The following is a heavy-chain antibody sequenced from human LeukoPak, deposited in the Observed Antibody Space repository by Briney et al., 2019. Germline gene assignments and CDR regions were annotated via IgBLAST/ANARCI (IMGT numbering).Heavy chain of an antibody. Sequence: TGGSLRLSCAASGFTFSSYAMSWVRQAPGKGLEWVSAISGSGGSTYYADSVKGRFTISRDNSKNTLYLQMNSLRAEDTAVYYCAKDSLVVVPAAIYGVDYFVYWGQGTLVTVSS. CDR3: AKDSLVVVPAAIYGVDYFVY. CDR2: ISGSGGST. D-gene: IGHD2-2*01. J-gene: IGHJ4*02. V-gene: IGHV3-23*01. CDR1: GFTFSSYA.